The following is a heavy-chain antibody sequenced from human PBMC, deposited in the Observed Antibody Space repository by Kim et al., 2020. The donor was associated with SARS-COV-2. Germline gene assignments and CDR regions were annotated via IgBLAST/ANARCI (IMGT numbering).Heavy chain of an antibody. CDR3: ASQKYPLRYLDV. Sequence: GGSLRLSCAASGFTFSSYAMSWVRQAPGKGLEWVSVISGSGGSTYYADSVKGRFTISRDNSKNTLYLQMNSLRAEDTAVYYCASQKYPLRYLDVWGQGTTVTVSS. CDR1: GFTFSSYA. CDR2: ISGSGGST. V-gene: IGHV3-23*01. D-gene: IGHD2-2*01. J-gene: IGHJ6*02.